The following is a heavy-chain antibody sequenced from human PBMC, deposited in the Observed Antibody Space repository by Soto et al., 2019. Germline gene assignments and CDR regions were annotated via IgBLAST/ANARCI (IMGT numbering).Heavy chain of an antibody. CDR1: GFTFSSYG. V-gene: IGHV3-33*01. Sequence: GGSLRLSCAASGFTFSSYGMHWVRQAPGRGLEWVAVIWYDGSNKYYADSVKGRFTISRDNSKNTLYLQMNSLRAEDTAVYYCASLDPIVVVVAATRGLYTLGMEFGGQGTTVTVS. J-gene: IGHJ6*02. D-gene: IGHD2-15*01. CDR3: ASLDPIVVVVAATRGLYTLGMEF. CDR2: IWYDGSNK.